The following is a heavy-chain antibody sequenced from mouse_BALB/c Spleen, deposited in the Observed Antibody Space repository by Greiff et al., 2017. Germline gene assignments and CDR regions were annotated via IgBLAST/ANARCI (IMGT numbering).Heavy chain of an antibody. CDR3: TIGGYYGNPWFAY. CDR1: GYTFTSYW. CDR2: IYPSDSYT. D-gene: IGHD2-1*01. Sequence: QVQLQQPGAELVRPGASVKLSCKASGYTFTSYWINWVKQRPGQGLEWIGNIYPSDSYTNYNQKFKDKATLTVDKSSSTAYMQLSSPTSEDSAVYYCTIGGYYGNPWFAYWGQGTLVTVSA. J-gene: IGHJ3*01. V-gene: IGHV1-69*02.